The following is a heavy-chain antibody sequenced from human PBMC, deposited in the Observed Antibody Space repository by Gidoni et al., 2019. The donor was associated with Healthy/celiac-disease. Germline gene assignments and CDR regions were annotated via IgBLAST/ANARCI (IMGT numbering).Heavy chain of an antibody. V-gene: IGHV3-30*04. Sequence: QVQLVESGGGVVQPGGSLRPSCAASGLTFSCYAMHWVRQAPGKELEWVAVISYDGSNKYYADSVKGRFTISRDNSKNTLYLQMNSLRAEDTAVYYCARGDFWSGYYLPNWFDPWGQGTLVTVSS. J-gene: IGHJ5*02. D-gene: IGHD3-3*01. CDR1: GLTFSCYA. CDR3: ARGDFWSGYYLPNWFDP. CDR2: ISYDGSNK.